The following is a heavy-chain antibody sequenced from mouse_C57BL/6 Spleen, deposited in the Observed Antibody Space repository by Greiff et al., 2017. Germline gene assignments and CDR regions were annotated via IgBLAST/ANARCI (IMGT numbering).Heavy chain of an antibody. J-gene: IGHJ2*01. CDR1: GFNIKDDY. D-gene: IGHD2-1*01. CDR3: TTGYGNY. V-gene: IGHV14-4*01. Sequence: VQLQQSGAELVRPGASVKLSCTASGFNIKDDYMHWVKQRPEQGLEWIGWIDPDNGDTEYASKFQGKATITADTSSNTAYLQLSSLTSEDTAVYYCTTGYGNYWGQGTTLTVSS. CDR2: IDPDNGDT.